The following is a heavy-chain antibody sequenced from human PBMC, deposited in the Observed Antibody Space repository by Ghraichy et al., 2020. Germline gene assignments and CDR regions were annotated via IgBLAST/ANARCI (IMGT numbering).Heavy chain of an antibody. CDR2: ISETGEST. Sequence: GESLNISCAASGITFSTYAMGWVRQAPGKGLERVSAISETGESTYYADSVRGRFIISRDNSKSTLYLQMSSLRVEDTAVYYCAKGYRYFDDCGQGTLVTVSS. J-gene: IGHJ4*02. D-gene: IGHD1-14*01. CDR3: AKGYRYFDD. CDR1: GITFSTYA. V-gene: IGHV3-23*01.